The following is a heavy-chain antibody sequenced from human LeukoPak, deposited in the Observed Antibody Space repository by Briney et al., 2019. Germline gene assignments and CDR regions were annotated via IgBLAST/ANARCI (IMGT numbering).Heavy chain of an antibody. CDR1: GFTFSSHS. J-gene: IGHJ4*02. CDR3: AREAYYYED. V-gene: IGHV3-48*01. CDR2: ISSSSSTI. Sequence: GGSLRLSCAASGFTFSSHSMNWVRQAPGKGLEWVSYISSSSSTIYYADSVKGRFTISRDNAKNSLYLQMNSLRAEDTAVYYCAREAYYYEDWGQGTLVTVSS. D-gene: IGHD3-22*01.